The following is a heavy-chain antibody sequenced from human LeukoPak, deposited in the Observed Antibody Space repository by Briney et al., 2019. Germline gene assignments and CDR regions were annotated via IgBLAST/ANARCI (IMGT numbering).Heavy chain of an antibody. CDR3: ARDRGYYYDSHWFDP. CDR2: IYYSGST. D-gene: IGHD3-22*01. V-gene: IGHV4-59*01. J-gene: IGHJ5*02. CDR1: GGSISSYY. Sequence: SETLSLTCTVSGGSISSYYWTWIRQPPGKGLEWIGYIYYSGSTNYNPSLKSRVTISVDTSRNQFSLKLSSVTAADTAVYYCARDRGYYYDSHWFDPWGQGTLVTVSS.